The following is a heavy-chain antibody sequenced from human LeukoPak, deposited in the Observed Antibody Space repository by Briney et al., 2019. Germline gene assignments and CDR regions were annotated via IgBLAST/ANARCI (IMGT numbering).Heavy chain of an antibody. V-gene: IGHV1-69*13. CDR2: IIPIFGTA. CDR3: ARYSSETTKDAFDI. CDR1: GGTFSSYA. Sequence: SVKVSCKASGGTFSSYAISWVRQAPGQGLEWMGGIIPIFGTANYAQKFQGRVTITADESTSTAYMELSSLRSEDTAVYYCARYSSETTKDAFDIWDQGTMVTVSS. J-gene: IGHJ3*02. D-gene: IGHD1-14*01.